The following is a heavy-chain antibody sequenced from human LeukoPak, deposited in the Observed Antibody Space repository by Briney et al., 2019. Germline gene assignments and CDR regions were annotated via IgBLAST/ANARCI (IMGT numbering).Heavy chain of an antibody. J-gene: IGHJ4*02. CDR3: ARVRSVLRYFDWLPDYFDY. CDR2: INSSGSTI. V-gene: IGHV3-11*04. Sequence: GGSLRLSCAASGFTFSNYYMSWIRQAPGKGLEWVSYINSSGSTIYYADSVKGRFTISRDNAKNSLYLQMNSLRAEDTAVYYCARVRSVLRYFDWLPDYFDYWGQGTLVTVSS. CDR1: GFTFSNYY. D-gene: IGHD3-9*01.